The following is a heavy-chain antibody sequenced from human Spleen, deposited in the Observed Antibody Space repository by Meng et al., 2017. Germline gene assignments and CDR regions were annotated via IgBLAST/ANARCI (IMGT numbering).Heavy chain of an antibody. J-gene: IGHJ4*02. CDR3: ASWIYSCGWQ. CDR1: GGSISSIDG. D-gene: IGHD6-19*01. CDR2: IYHGGDT. Sequence: VQLQESGPGLVKPSGTRSLPCVVSGGSISSIDGWSWVRQPPGKGLEWIGEIYHGGDTNYNPSLKSRVTIAIDKSKNQFSLKLTSVTAADTAVYYCASWIYSCGWQWGQGALVTVSS. V-gene: IGHV4/OR15-8*02.